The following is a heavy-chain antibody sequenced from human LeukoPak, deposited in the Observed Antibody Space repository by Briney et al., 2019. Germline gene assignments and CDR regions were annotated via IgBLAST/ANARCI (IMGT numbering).Heavy chain of an antibody. CDR1: GGSFSGYY. J-gene: IGHJ6*03. V-gene: IGHV4-34*12. D-gene: IGHD5-18*01. CDR3: ARTTEGGYSYGYFYYYYKDV. CDR2: IIHSGTT. Sequence: SETLSLTCAVFGGSFSGYYWSWIRQPPGKGLEWIGEIIHSGTTNYNPSLKSRVTISVDTSKSQFSLNLSAVTAADTAVYYCARTTEGGYSYGYFYYYYKDVWGKGTTVTISS.